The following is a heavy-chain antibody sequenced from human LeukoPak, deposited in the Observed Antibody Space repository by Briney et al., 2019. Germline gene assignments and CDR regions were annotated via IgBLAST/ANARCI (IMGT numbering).Heavy chain of an antibody. V-gene: IGHV3-74*01. D-gene: IGHD1-14*01. CDR2: ISSDESST. CDR3: TRNPDGRNWFDP. Sequence: GGSRRLSWAPSGLPFSTHGMHWVRKAQGKGLVGVSHISSDESSTTYADSVKGRFTISRDNRKNTLYLQMNSLRVEDTAMYYCTRNPDGRNWFDPWGQGTLVTVSS. CDR1: GLPFSTHG. J-gene: IGHJ5*02.